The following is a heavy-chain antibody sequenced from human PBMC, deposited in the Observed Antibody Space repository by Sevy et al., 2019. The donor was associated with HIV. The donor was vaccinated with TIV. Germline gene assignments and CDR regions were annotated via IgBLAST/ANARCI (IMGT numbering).Heavy chain of an antibody. CDR3: AKQPDY. CDR2: ISRVGDNT. J-gene: IGHJ4*02. Sequence: GESLKISCEVPASTFSSYAMNWVRQAPGKGLEWVSAISRVGDNTYYADSVKGRFTISRDNSKNTLYLQMNSLRGDDTAVYYCAKQPDYWGRGTLVTVSS. V-gene: IGHV3-23*01. CDR1: ASTFSSYA.